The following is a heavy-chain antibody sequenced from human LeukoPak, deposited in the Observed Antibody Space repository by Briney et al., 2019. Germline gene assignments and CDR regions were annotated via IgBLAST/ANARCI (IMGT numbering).Heavy chain of an antibody. CDR3: ARKYYDILTGYSAYYYYYYVDV. CDR1: GYTFTSYG. D-gene: IGHD3-9*01. Sequence: ASVKVSCQASGYTFTSYGISWLRQAPGQGLEWMGWISAYNGNSNYEQKLQGRVTMTTDTSTSTASMKLRSLRSDDTAVYYCARKYYDILTGYSAYYYYYYVDVWGKGTTVTVSS. CDR2: ISAYNGNS. J-gene: IGHJ6*03. V-gene: IGHV1-18*01.